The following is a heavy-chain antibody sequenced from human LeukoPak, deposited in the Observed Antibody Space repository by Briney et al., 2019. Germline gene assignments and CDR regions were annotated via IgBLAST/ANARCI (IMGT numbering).Heavy chain of an antibody. CDR3: ARGLLGRAFDI. J-gene: IGHJ3*02. CDR1: GGSFSGYY. D-gene: IGHD3-3*02. Sequence: SETLSLTCAVYGGSFSGYYWSWIRQSPGKGLEWIGEVTHSGSTNYNPSLKSRVTISVDTSKNQFSLKLSSVTAADTAVYYCARGLLGRAFDIWGQGTMVTVSS. V-gene: IGHV4-34*01. CDR2: VTHSGST.